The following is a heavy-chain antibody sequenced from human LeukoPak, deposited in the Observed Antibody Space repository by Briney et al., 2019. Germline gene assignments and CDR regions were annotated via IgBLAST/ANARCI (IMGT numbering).Heavy chain of an antibody. CDR1: GFIFSSAV. V-gene: IGHV3-23*01. D-gene: IGHD3-10*01. J-gene: IGHJ4*02. CDR3: ARGSAGAGSYRPFDS. Sequence: GGSLRLSCAASGFIFSSAVMSWVRQAPGKGLEWVSAINSRSGTTYAESVKGRFTISRDNSKSTLYLQMNTLRVEDTAIYYCARGSAGAGSYRPFDSWGPGTLVTVSS. CDR2: INSRSGTT.